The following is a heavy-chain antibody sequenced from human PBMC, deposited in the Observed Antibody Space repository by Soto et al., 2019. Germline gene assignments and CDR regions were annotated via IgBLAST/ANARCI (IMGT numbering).Heavy chain of an antibody. D-gene: IGHD4-4*01. Sequence: GGSLRLSCAASGFTFSSYSMNWVRQAPGKGLEWVSYISSSSSTIYYADSVKGRFTISRDNAKNSLYLQMNSLRAEDTAVYYCARELTTAHYYYYYCMDVWGQGTTVTVSS. V-gene: IGHV3-48*04. CDR1: GFTFSSYS. CDR3: ARELTTAHYYYYYCMDV. CDR2: ISSSSSTI. J-gene: IGHJ6*02.